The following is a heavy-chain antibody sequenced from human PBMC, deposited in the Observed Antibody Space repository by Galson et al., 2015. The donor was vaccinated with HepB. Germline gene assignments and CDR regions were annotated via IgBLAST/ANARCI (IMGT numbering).Heavy chain of an antibody. J-gene: IGHJ4*02. D-gene: IGHD2-21*02. V-gene: IGHV3-15*01. CDR3: TTDRRYCGGDCYSPYFDY. CDR2: IKSKTDGGTT. CDR1: GFTFSDAW. Sequence: SLRLSCAVSGFTFSDAWMSWVRQAPGKGLEWVGHIKSKTDGGTTDYAAPVKGRFSISRDDSKNTLYLQMNSLKTEDTAVYYCTTDRRYCGGDCYSPYFDYWGQGTLVTVSS.